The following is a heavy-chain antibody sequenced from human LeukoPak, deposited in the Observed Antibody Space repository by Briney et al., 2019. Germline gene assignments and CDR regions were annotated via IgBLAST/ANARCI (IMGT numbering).Heavy chain of an antibody. D-gene: IGHD4-17*01. CDR1: GGSFSGYY. V-gene: IGHV4-34*01. CDR2: INHSGST. CDR3: ARGTVTRVYFDY. Sequence: SETLSLTCAAYGGSFSGYYWSWIRQPPGKGLEWIGEINHSGSTNYNPSLKSRVTISVDTSKNQFSLKLSSVTAADTAVYYCARGTVTRVYFDYWGQGTLVTVSS. J-gene: IGHJ4*02.